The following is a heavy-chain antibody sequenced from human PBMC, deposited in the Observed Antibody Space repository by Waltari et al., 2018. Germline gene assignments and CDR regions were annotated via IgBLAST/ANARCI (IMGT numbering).Heavy chain of an antibody. CDR1: GFIFSSFW. V-gene: IGHV3-7*01. CDR2: INGDGSAR. Sequence: EVQLVESGGGLVQPGGSLRLSCTTSGFIFSSFWMAWVRQAPGQGPEWVANINGDGSARFYADSVKGRFTISRDNGKSSLYLQMNSLRVDDAALYYCVRSIDYWGQGTLVTVSS. J-gene: IGHJ4*02. CDR3: VRSIDY.